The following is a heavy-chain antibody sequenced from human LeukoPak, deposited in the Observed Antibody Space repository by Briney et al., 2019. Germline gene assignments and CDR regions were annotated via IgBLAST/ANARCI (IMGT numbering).Heavy chain of an antibody. V-gene: IGHV1-2*02. CDR3: ARAPYYDFWSGYSYYFDY. D-gene: IGHD3-3*01. CDR2: INPNSGGT. Sequence: ASVKVSCKASGYTFTGYYMHWVRQAPGQGLEWMGWINPNSGGTNYAQKFQGRVTMNRDTSISTAYMELSRLRSDDTGVYYCARAPYYDFWSGYSYYFDYWGQGTLVTVSS. J-gene: IGHJ4*02. CDR1: GYTFTGYY.